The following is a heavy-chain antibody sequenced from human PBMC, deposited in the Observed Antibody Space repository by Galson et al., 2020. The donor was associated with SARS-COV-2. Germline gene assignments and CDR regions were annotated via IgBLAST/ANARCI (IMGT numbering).Heavy chain of an antibody. CDR2: ISGSGGST. J-gene: IGHJ4*02. CDR3: AKDLLWEKGYYDSSGYTDVGGFDY. V-gene: IGHV3-23*01. Sequence: GGSLRLSCAASGFTFSSYAMSWVRQAPGKGLEWVSAISGSGGSTYYADSVKGRFTISRDNSKNTLYLQMNSLRAEDTAVYYCAKDLLWEKGYYDSSGYTDVGGFDYWGQGTLVTVSS. CDR1: GFTFSSYA. D-gene: IGHD3-22*01.